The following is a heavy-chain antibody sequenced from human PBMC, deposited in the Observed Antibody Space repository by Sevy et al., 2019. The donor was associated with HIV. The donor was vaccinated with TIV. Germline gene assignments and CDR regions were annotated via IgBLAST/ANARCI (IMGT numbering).Heavy chain of an antibody. D-gene: IGHD5-12*01. V-gene: IGHV3-15*01. CDR3: TGSGYDYYFDY. Sequence: GGSLRLSCAASGFTFSDAWMSWVRQAPGKGLEWVGRIKSKTDGGTTDYAAPVKGRFTISRDDSKNTLFLQMNSLKTEDTAVYYCTGSGYDYYFDYWGQGTLVTVSS. CDR1: GFTFSDAW. J-gene: IGHJ4*02. CDR2: IKSKTDGGTT.